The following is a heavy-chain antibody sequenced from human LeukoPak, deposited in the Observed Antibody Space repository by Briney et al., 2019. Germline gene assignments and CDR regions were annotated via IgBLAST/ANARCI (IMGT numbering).Heavy chain of an antibody. D-gene: IGHD3-22*01. J-gene: IGHJ4*02. V-gene: IGHV3-7*03. CDR2: INLDGSEI. CDR3: VRDRGYSTFDY. CDR1: GFVFGHSW. Sequence: GGSLRLSCEASGFVFGHSWMSWVRQAPGKGLEWVANINLDGSEINYLDSLTGRLTISRDDAKDSLYLQMNGLRAEDTAVYFCVRDRGYSTFDYWGQGTLVTVSS.